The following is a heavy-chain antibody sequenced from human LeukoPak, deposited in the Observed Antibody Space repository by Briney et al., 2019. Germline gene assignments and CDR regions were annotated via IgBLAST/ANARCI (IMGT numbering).Heavy chain of an antibody. CDR3: ARDRRNVAFDI. Sequence: SETLSLTCAVYGGSISSYYWSWIRQPPGKGLEWIGYIYYSGSTNYNPSLKSRVTISVDTSKNQFSLKLSSVTAADTAVYYCARDRRNVAFDIWGQGTMVTVSS. V-gene: IGHV4-59*01. CDR1: GGSISSYY. J-gene: IGHJ3*02. CDR2: IYYSGST.